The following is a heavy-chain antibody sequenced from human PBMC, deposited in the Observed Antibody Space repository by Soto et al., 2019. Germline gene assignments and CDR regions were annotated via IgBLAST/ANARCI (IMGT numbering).Heavy chain of an antibody. CDR2: ISTYNGNT. CDR1: GYSFITYG. V-gene: IGHV1-18*01. CDR3: ARGPTDYYDKSGDYCLDY. D-gene: IGHD3-22*01. Sequence: QVQLVQSGAEVKKPGASVMVSCKGSGYSFITYGMSWVRQAPGQGLERVGWISTYNGNTKYVESLQGRVTMTTDTTTSTAYMELRSLRSDDTAVYYCARGPTDYYDKSGDYCLDYWGQGTLVTVSP. J-gene: IGHJ4*02.